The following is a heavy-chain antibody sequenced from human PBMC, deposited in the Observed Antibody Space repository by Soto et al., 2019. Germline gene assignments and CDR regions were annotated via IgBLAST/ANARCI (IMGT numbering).Heavy chain of an antibody. J-gene: IGHJ6*02. CDR3: SFRGSSGRSNPDYDSSGSLYYYYYGMDV. CDR2: IIPIFGTA. D-gene: IGHD3-22*01. V-gene: IGHV1-69*13. CDR1: GGTFSSYA. Sequence: SVKVSCKASGGTFSSYAISWVRQAPGQGLEWMGGIIPIFGTANYAQKFQGRVTITADESTSTAYMELSSLRSEDTAVYYCSFRGSSGRSNPDYDSSGSLYYYYYGMDVWGQGTTVTVSS.